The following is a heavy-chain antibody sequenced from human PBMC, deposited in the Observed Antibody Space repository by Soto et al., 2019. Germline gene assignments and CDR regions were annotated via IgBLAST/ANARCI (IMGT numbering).Heavy chain of an antibody. V-gene: IGHV3-48*01. Sequence: EVQLVESGGDLVQPGGSLRLSCAASGFTFNTYNMNWVRQAPGKGLEWVSYISSGSGTIHYADSVKGRFTISRDNAKNSLYLQMDSLRAEDTAVYYCAGGTWSGGVWRTDSWGQGTLVTVSS. CDR1: GFTFNTYN. J-gene: IGHJ5*01. D-gene: IGHD3-3*01. CDR2: ISSGSGTI. CDR3: AGGTWSGGVWRTDS.